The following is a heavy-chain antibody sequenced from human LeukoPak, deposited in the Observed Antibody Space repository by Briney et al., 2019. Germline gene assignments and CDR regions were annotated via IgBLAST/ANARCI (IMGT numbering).Heavy chain of an antibody. CDR2: ISPSGDRT. CDR1: GFTFSSYA. CDR3: AIMHGYYDGSGFWVQ. Sequence: GGSLRLSCAASGFTFSSYAVSWVRQAPGKGLEWVSFISPSGDRTSNADSVEGRFTISRDNTRNTLYLQMNSLRDEDTGVYYCAIMHGYYDGSGFWVQWGQGTLVTVSS. D-gene: IGHD3-22*01. V-gene: IGHV3-23*01. J-gene: IGHJ4*02.